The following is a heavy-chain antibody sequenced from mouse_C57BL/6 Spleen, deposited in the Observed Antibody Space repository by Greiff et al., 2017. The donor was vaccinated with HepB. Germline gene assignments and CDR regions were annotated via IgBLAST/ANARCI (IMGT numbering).Heavy chain of an antibody. J-gene: IGHJ2*01. Sequence: QVTLKVCGPGILQSSQTLSLTCSFSGFSLSTSGMGVSWIRQPSGKGLEWLAHIYWDDDKRYNPSLKRRLTISKDTSRNQVFLKITSVDTADTATYYCARRGYYGSSLYYFDYWGQGTTLTVSS. CDR2: IYWDDDK. CDR1: GFSLSTSGMG. V-gene: IGHV8-12*01. CDR3: ARRGYYGSSLYYFDY. D-gene: IGHD1-1*01.